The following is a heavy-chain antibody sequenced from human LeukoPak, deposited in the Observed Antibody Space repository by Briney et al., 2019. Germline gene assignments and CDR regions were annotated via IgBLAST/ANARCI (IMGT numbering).Heavy chain of an antibody. CDR2: IYYSGST. D-gene: IGHD5-18*01. J-gene: IGHJ6*03. CDR1: GGFISSYY. Sequence: PSETLSLTCTVSGGFISSYYWSWIRQPPGKGLEWIGYIYYSGSTNYNPSLKSRVTISVDTSKNQFSLKLSSVTAAGTAVYYCARRRGYSYGPLYYMDVWGKGTTVTISS. V-gene: IGHV4-59*12. CDR3: ARRRGYSYGPLYYMDV.